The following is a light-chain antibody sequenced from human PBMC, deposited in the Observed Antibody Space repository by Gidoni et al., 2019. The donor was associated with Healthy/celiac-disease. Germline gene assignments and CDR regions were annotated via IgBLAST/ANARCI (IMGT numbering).Light chain of an antibody. CDR1: QSVSSSY. Sequence: EIVLTQSPGTLSLSPGERATLSCRASQSVSSSYLAWYQQKPGQAPRLLIYGASSRATGITDRFSGSGSGTDFTLTISRLEPEDFAVYYCQQYGSSPTFXXXTRLEIK. J-gene: IGKJ5*01. V-gene: IGKV3-20*01. CDR2: GAS. CDR3: QQYGSSPT.